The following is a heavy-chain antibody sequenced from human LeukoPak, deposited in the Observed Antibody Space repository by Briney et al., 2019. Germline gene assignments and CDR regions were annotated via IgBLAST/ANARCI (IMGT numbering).Heavy chain of an antibody. J-gene: IGHJ4*02. D-gene: IGHD4-17*01. CDR2: IYYSGST. CDR1: GGSISSSSYY. V-gene: IGHV4-39*01. Sequence: PSETLSLTCTVSGGSISSSSYYWGRICQPPGKGLEWIGSIYYSGSTYYNPSLKSRLTISVDTSKSQFSLKLSSVTAADTAVYYCARHNGDYRYWGQGTLVTVSS. CDR3: ARHNGDYRY.